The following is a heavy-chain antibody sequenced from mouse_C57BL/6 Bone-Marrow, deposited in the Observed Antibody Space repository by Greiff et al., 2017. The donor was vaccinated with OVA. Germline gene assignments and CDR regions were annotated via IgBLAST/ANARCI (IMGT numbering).Heavy chain of an antibody. V-gene: IGHV5-6*01. D-gene: IGHD2-4*01. J-gene: IGHJ2*01. CDR3: ARPFLYDDYDVCY. CDR1: GFTFSSYG. Sequence: EVKVVESGGDLVKPGGSLKLSCAASGFTFSSYGMSWVRQTPDKRLEWVATISSGGSYTYYPDSVKGRFTISRANAKNTLYLQMSSLKSEDTAMYYCARPFLYDDYDVCYWGQGTTLTVSS. CDR2: ISSGGSYT.